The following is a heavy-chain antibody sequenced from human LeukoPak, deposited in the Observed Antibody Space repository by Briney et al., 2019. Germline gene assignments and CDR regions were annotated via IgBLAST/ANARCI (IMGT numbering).Heavy chain of an antibody. D-gene: IGHD6-6*01. J-gene: IGHJ3*02. V-gene: IGHV3-11*04. Sequence: PGGSLRLSCVASGFTFSDYYMTWIRQAPGKGLEWVSYITSGYTTYYADSVRGRFTITRDNAKTSLYLQMNSLRDEDTAVYYCARDLGPHSSSPNSGAFDIWGQGTMVTVSS. CDR3: ARDLGPHSSSPNSGAFDI. CDR2: ITSGYTT. CDR1: GFTFSDYY.